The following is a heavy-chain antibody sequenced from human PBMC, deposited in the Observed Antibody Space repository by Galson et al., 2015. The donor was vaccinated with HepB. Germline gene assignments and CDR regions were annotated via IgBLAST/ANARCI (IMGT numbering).Heavy chain of an antibody. CDR2: MSPKSGNT. D-gene: IGHD2-2*01. Sequence: SVKVSCKASGYTFTSYDINWVRQATGQGLQWMGWMSPKSGNTGYAQKFQGRVTMTRDTSISTAYMELSSLRSEDTAVYYCASTSRTSHSPVYWGQGTLVTVSS. CDR3: ASTSRTSHSPVY. J-gene: IGHJ4*02. CDR1: GYTFTSYD. V-gene: IGHV1-8*01.